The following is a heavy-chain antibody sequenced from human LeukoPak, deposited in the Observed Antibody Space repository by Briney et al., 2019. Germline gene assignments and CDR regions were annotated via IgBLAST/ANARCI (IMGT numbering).Heavy chain of an antibody. CDR3: ARSYDSSGYFDY. CDR2: ISYDGSNK. V-gene: IGHV3-30-3*01. D-gene: IGHD3-22*01. CDR1: GFTFSSYA. J-gene: IGHJ4*02. Sequence: GGSLRLSCAASGFTFSSYATHWVRQAPGKGLEWVAVISYDGSNKYYADSVKGRFTISRDNAKSSLYLQMNSVRAEDTAVYYCARSYDSSGYFDYWGQGTLVTVSS.